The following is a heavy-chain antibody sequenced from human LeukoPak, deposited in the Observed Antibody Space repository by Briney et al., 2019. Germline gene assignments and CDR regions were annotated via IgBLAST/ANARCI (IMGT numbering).Heavy chain of an antibody. Sequence: GGSLRLSCAASGFTFSSYSMNWVRQAPGKGLEWVSSISSSSSYIYYADSVKGRFTISRDNAKNSLYLQMNSLRAEDTAVYYCARDVPRSSGRYYNYWGQGTLVTVSS. V-gene: IGHV3-21*01. D-gene: IGHD3-10*01. CDR2: ISSSSSYI. J-gene: IGHJ4*02. CDR1: GFTFSSYS. CDR3: ARDVPRSSGRYYNY.